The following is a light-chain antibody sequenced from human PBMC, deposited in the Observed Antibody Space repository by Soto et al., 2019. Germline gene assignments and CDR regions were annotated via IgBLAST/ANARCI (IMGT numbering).Light chain of an antibody. CDR3: QQYNNWPVT. J-gene: IGKJ1*01. Sequence: EMVMTQSPVTLSVSPGGRATLSCRASLGVSNNLAWYQQKPGQTPRLLIYDASTRATGVTPRFSGSGSGTGFTLAITSLQSEDFAVYYCQQYNNWPVTFGQGTKVEV. CDR2: DAS. V-gene: IGKV3-15*01. CDR1: LGVSNN.